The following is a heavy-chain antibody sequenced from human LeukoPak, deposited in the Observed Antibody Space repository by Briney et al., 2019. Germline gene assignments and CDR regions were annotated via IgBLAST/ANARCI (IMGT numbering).Heavy chain of an antibody. CDR3: ARGTTVTTRAGFDY. CDR1: GGSISTYY. Sequence: PSETLSLTCTVSGGSISTYYWSWIRQPPGKGLEWIGYIYYSGSTDCNPSLKSRVTMSVDTSKNQISLKLGSVTAADTAVYYCARGTTVTTRAGFDYWGQGTLVTVSS. CDR2: IYYSGST. V-gene: IGHV4-59*01. J-gene: IGHJ4*02. D-gene: IGHD4-17*01.